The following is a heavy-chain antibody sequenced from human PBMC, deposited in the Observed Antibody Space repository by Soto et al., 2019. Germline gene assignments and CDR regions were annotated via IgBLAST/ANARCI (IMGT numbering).Heavy chain of an antibody. CDR1: GGTFSSYA. D-gene: IGHD5-18*01. J-gene: IGHJ6*02. CDR3: ARGMQLWRTDYYGMDV. Sequence: ASLKVSYRPSGGTFSSYAISWVRQAPGQGLEWMGGIIPIFGTANYAQKFQGRVTITADESTSTAYMELSSLRSEDTAVYYCARGMQLWRTDYYGMDVWGQGTTVTVSS. CDR2: IIPIFGTA. V-gene: IGHV1-69*13.